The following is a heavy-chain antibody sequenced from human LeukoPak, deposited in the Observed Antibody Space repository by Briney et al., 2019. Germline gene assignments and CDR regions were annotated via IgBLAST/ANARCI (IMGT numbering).Heavy chain of an antibody. J-gene: IGHJ5*02. D-gene: IGHD2-2*01. CDR1: GYAFTSYD. V-gene: IGHV1-8*01. CDR2: MNPNSGNT. Sequence: ASVKVSCXASGYAFTSYDINWVRQATGQGLEWMVWMNPNSGNTGYARKFQGRVTMTRNTSISTAYMELSSLRSEDTAVYYCARGRSTSSPFDPWGQGTLVTVSS. CDR3: ARGRSTSSPFDP.